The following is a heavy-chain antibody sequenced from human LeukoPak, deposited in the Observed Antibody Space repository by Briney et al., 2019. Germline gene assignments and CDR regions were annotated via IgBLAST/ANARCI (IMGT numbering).Heavy chain of an antibody. Sequence: GSISSXYXSWVRQPAGKXXEXIVRIYNSGSTNYNPSLTRGGNMSVETSKKKFSLTRSSVTAADPAVYYCARGRIWFGEGDAFDIWGQGTMVTVSS. V-gene: IGHV4-4*07. J-gene: IGHJ3*02. CDR3: ARGRIWFGEGDAFDI. CDR1: GSISSXY. CDR2: IYNSGST. D-gene: IGHD3-10*01.